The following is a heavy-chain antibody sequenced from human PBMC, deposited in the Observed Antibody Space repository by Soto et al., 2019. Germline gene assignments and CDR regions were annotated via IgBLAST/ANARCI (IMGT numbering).Heavy chain of an antibody. CDR1: GYSFTSYW. V-gene: IGHV5-51*01. D-gene: IGHD6-13*01. CDR2: IYPGDSDT. J-gene: IGHJ6*02. CDR3: ARTSGVAAAGPYYYYGMDV. Sequence: GESLKISCKGSGYSFTSYWIGWVRQMPGKGLEWMGIIYPGDSDTRYSPSFQGQVTISADKSISTAYLQWSSLKASDTAMYYCARTSGVAAAGPYYYYGMDVWGQGTTVTVSS.